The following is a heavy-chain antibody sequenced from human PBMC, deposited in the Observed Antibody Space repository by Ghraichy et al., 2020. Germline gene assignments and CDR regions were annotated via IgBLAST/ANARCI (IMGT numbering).Heavy chain of an antibody. CDR2: INHSGST. CDR3: ARIKTEYDAFDI. D-gene: IGHD6-6*01. J-gene: IGHJ3*02. V-gene: IGHV4-34*01. CDR1: GGSFSGYY. Sequence: SETLSLTCAVYGGSFSGYYWSWIRQPPGKGLEWIGEINHSGSTNYNPSLKSRVTISVDTSKNQFSLKLSSVTAADTAVYYCARIKTEYDAFDIWGQGTMVTVSS.